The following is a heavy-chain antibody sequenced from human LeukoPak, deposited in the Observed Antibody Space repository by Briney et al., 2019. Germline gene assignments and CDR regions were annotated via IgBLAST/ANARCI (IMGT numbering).Heavy chain of an antibody. V-gene: IGHV4-59*01. CDR3: ARAYSGTLPAKD. CDR2: ISYSGNT. Sequence: SETLSLTCNVSGGSISTNYWTWIRQPPGKGLEWIGYISYSGNTNYNPSLKSRVTISVDKSRNQFSLKLTSVTAADTAVYYCARAYSGTLPAKDWGQGTLVTVSS. J-gene: IGHJ4*02. CDR1: GGSISTNY. D-gene: IGHD1-26*01.